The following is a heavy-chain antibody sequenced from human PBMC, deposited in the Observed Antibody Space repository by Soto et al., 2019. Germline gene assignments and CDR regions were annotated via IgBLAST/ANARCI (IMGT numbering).Heavy chain of an antibody. J-gene: IGHJ3*02. Sequence: QVQLQESGPGLVKPSQTLSLTCTVSSGSISSGGYYWSWIRQHPGKGLEWIGNIYDSGSTYYNPSLKSRVTMSVDTSKNQFSLKLSSVTAADTAVYYCARDGYYDSSGYSAKDAFDIWGQGTMVTVSS. CDR3: ARDGYYDSSGYSAKDAFDI. V-gene: IGHV4-31*03. CDR1: SGSISSGGYY. CDR2: IYDSGST. D-gene: IGHD3-22*01.